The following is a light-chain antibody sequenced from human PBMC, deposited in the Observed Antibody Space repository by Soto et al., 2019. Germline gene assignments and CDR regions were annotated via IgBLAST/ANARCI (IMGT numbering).Light chain of an antibody. J-gene: IGKJ3*01. CDR1: QGISSW. CDR3: QQAYSFPFT. CDR2: SAS. V-gene: IGKV1-12*01. Sequence: DIQMTQSPSSVSASVGDRVTITCRASQGISSWVAWYQQKPGKAPNLLIYSASSMQSGVPSRFSGSGSETVFSLTISSLQPEDFATYYCQQAYSFPFTFGRGTKVDI.